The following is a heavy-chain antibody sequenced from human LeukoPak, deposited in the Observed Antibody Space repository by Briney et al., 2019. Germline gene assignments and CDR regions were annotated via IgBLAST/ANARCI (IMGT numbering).Heavy chain of an antibody. D-gene: IGHD4-17*01. CDR3: ARGDYGDYKPGYYYYYYMDV. V-gene: IGHV3-23*01. Sequence: GGSLRLSCAASGFTFRNYGMSWVRQAPGKGLEWVSAISGDAADIFYADSAKGRFTISRDNSKNTLYLQLNSLRAEDTAVYYCARGDYGDYKPGYYYYYYMDVWGKGTTVTISS. CDR1: GFTFRNYG. CDR2: ISGDAADI. J-gene: IGHJ6*03.